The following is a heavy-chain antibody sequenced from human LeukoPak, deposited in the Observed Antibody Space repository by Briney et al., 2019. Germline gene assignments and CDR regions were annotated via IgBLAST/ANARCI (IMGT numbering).Heavy chain of an antibody. D-gene: IGHD4-17*01. Sequence: SETLSLTCTVSGVSISSDYWSWIRLPPGKGLEWIGYIYYSGSSNYNPSLKSRVTMSVDMSKNQFSLKLTSVTAADTAVYYCARRLRQNLFDPWGQGTLVTVSS. CDR2: IYYSGSS. CDR3: ARRLRQNLFDP. J-gene: IGHJ5*02. CDR1: GVSISSDY. V-gene: IGHV4-59*08.